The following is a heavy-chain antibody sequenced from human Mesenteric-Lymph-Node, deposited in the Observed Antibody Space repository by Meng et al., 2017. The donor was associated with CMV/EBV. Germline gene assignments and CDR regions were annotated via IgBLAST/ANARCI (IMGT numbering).Heavy chain of an antibody. CDR3: ARVGLTRIGAHFDP. D-gene: IGHD3-22*01. Sequence: ASGYTFTNYGMHWVRQAPGQRLEWMGWINAGNGNTKYSQKFQDRLTISRDTSASTAYMELINLSSEDTAVYYCARVGLTRIGAHFDPWGQGTLVTVSS. CDR1: GYTFTNYG. V-gene: IGHV1-3*01. CDR2: INAGNGNT. J-gene: IGHJ5*02.